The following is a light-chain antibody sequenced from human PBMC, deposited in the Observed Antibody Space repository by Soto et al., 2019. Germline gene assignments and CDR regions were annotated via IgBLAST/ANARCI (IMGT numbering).Light chain of an antibody. Sequence: QLALTQPPSVSGAPGQRVTISCTGSSSNIGADYDVHWYQQLPGTAPKLLIYGNSNRPSGVPDRFSGSKSGTSASLAITGLQAEDEADYYCQSYDSSLSGYVFGTGTKLTVL. CDR3: QSYDSSLSGYV. V-gene: IGLV1-40*01. CDR1: SSNIGADYD. CDR2: GNS. J-gene: IGLJ1*01.